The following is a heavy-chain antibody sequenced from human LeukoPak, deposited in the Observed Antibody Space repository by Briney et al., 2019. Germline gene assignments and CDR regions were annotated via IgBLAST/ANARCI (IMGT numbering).Heavy chain of an antibody. V-gene: IGHV1-18*01. CDR2: ISAYNGNT. CDR3: ARGGAGYSYGQGGFDY. D-gene: IGHD5-18*01. CDR1: GYTFTSYG. Sequence: ASVKVSCKASGYTFTSYGISWVRQAPGQGLEWMGWISAYNGNTNYAQKLQGRVTMTTDTSTSTAYMELRSLRSDDTAVYYCARGGAGYSYGQGGFDYWGQGTLVTVSS. J-gene: IGHJ4*02.